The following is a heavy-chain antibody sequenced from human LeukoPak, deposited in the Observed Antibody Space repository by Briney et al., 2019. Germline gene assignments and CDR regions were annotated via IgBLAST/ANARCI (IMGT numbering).Heavy chain of an antibody. CDR1: GYTFTSYY. CDR2: INPSGGST. V-gene: IGHV1-46*01. Sequence: ASVKVSCKASGYTFTSYYMHWVRQAPGQGLEWMGIINPSGGSTSYAQKFQGRVTMTRDTSTSTVYMELSSLRSEDTAVYYCAGGAFLRFLEWLSTEFEIDYWGQGTLVTVSS. CDR3: AGGAFLRFLEWLSTEFEIDY. J-gene: IGHJ4*02. D-gene: IGHD3-3*01.